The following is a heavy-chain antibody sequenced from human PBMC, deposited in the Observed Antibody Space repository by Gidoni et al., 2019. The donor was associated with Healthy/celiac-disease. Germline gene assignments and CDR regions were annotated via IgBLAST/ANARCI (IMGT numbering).Heavy chain of an antibody. V-gene: IGHV3-15*01. J-gene: IGHJ4*02. CDR3: TTDEGGLWFRELLGDY. Sequence: EVQLVESGGGMVKPGGSIRLSCAAYGFTFSNAWRSWVRQAPGKGLEWVGRINSKTDGGTTDYAAPVKGRFTISRDDSKNTLYLQMNSLKTEDTAVYYCTTDEGGLWFRELLGDYWGQGTLVTVSS. CDR2: INSKTDGGTT. CDR1: GFTFSNAW. D-gene: IGHD3-10*01.